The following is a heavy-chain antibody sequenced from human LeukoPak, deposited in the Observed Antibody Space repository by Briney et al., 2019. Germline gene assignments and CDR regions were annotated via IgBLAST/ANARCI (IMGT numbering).Heavy chain of an antibody. Sequence: PPETLSLTCTVSGGSISSYYWSWIRQPAGKGLEWIGRIYTSGSTNYNPSLKSRVTMSVDTSKNQFSLKLSSVTAADTAVYYCARGRGSGSYVWFDPWGQGTLVTVSS. V-gene: IGHV4-4*07. CDR1: GGSISSYY. J-gene: IGHJ5*02. CDR3: ARGRGSGSYVWFDP. D-gene: IGHD3-10*01. CDR2: IYTSGST.